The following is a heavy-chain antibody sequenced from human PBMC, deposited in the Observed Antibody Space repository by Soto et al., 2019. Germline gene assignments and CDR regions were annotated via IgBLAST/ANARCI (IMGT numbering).Heavy chain of an antibody. CDR3: ARDYYYYDSSGSDPRSPPRDY. Sequence: GGSLRLSCAASGFTFSSYCMHWVRQAPGKGLEWVAVIWYDGSNKYYADSVKGRFTVSRDNSKNTLYLQMNSLRAEDTAVYYCARDYYYYDSSGSDPRSPPRDYWGQGTLVTVSS. CDR1: GFTFSSYC. V-gene: IGHV3-33*01. J-gene: IGHJ4*02. CDR2: IWYDGSNK. D-gene: IGHD3-22*01.